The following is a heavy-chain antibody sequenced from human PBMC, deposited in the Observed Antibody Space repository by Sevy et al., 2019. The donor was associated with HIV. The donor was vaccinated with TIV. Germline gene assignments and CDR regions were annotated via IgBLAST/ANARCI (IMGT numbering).Heavy chain of an antibody. CDR2: IKKDGSEK. V-gene: IGHV3-7*01. CDR3: ARWRGAQSEFDY. Sequence: GGSLRLSCAASGFTFSSYWMSWVRQAPGRGREWVADIKKDGSEKLYADAVKGRFTISRDNAENSVDLQMKSLRAEDTAVYFCARWRGAQSEFDYWGQGTRVTVSS. D-gene: IGHD3-3*01. CDR1: GFTFSSYW. J-gene: IGHJ4*02.